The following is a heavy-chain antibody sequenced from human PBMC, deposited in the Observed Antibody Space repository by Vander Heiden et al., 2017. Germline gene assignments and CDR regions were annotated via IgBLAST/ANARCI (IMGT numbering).Heavy chain of an antibody. J-gene: IGHJ4*02. CDR2: ISYDGSNK. D-gene: IGHD3-3*01. CDR1: GFTFRSYG. V-gene: IGHV3-30*18. Sequence: QVQLVESGGDVVQPGRSLRLSCAASGFTFRSYGMHWVRQAPGKGLEWVAVISYDGSNKYYADSVKGRFTISRDNSKNTLYLQMNSLRAEDTAVYYCAKDQMRYYDFWSGYSIDYWGQGTLVTVSS. CDR3: AKDQMRYYDFWSGYSIDY.